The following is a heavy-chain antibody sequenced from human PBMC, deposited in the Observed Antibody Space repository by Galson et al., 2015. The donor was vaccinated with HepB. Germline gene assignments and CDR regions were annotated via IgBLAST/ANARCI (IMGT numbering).Heavy chain of an antibody. CDR2: IYYSGST. D-gene: IGHD3-10*01. J-gene: IGHJ4*02. CDR3: AREGVMVRGVSGFDY. Sequence: ETLSLTCTVSGGSISSYYWSWIRQPPGKGLEWIGYIYYSGSTNYNPSLKSRVTISVDTSKNQFSLKLSSVTAADTAVYYCAREGVMVRGVSGFDYWGQGTLVTVSS. V-gene: IGHV4-59*01. CDR1: GGSISSYY.